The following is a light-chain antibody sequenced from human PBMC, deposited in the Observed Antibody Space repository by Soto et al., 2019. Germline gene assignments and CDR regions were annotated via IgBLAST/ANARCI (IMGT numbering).Light chain of an antibody. CDR1: SMDVGASTY. CDR3: SSDTTSNLYV. J-gene: IGLJ1*01. V-gene: IGLV2-14*01. Sequence: ALTQPASVSGSPGQSITISCTLTSMDVGASTYVSWYQQHPGKAPKVVLYEVSTRPSGVSDRFSGSKSGNTASLTISGLQAEDEADYYCSSDTTSNLYVFGTGTKVTVL. CDR2: EVS.